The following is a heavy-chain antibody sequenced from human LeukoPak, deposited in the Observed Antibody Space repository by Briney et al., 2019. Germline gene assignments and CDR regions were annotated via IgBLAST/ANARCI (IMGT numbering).Heavy chain of an antibody. J-gene: IGHJ6*03. Sequence: GESLKISCQGSGYNFPIYWIGWVRQMPGQGLEWMGIIYPDDSNIIYGPSFQGQVTISADKSINTAYLEWSSLKASDTAIYYCARQGAAGKYYYYYMDVWGKGTTVTVSS. CDR2: IYPDDSNI. D-gene: IGHD6-13*01. V-gene: IGHV5-51*01. CDR3: ARQGAAGKYYYYYMDV. CDR1: GYNFPIYW.